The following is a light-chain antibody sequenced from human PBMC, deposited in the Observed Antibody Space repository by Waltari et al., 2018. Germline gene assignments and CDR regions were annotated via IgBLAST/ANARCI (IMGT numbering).Light chain of an antibody. CDR1: TSDAGGYNY. J-gene: IGLJ3*02. Sequence: QSALTPPAPVPGSCGQSITISCTGTTSDAGGYNYVSWYQQHPGKAPKLIIYDVSNRPSRVSNRFSGSKSGNTASLTISGLQAEDEADCYCSAYTSSSTWLFGGGTKLTVL. CDR3: SAYTSSSTWL. V-gene: IGLV2-14*01. CDR2: DVS.